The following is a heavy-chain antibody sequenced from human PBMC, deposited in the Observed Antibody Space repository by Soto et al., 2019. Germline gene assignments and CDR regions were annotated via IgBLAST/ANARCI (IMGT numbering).Heavy chain of an antibody. CDR1: GFTFSSYA. CDR2: ISYDGSNK. CDR3: ARGEGFGELAGWFDP. V-gene: IGHV3-30-3*01. J-gene: IGHJ5*02. Sequence: GGSLRLSCAASGFTFSSYAMHWVRQAPGKGLEWVAVISYDGSNKYYADSVKGRFTISRDNSKNTLYLQMNSLRAEDTAVYYCARGEGFGELAGWFDPWGQGTLVTVSS. D-gene: IGHD3-10*01.